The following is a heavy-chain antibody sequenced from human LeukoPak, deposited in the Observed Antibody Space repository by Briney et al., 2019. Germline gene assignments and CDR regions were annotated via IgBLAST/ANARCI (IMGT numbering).Heavy chain of an antibody. CDR2: IWYDGSNK. CDR1: GFTFSSYG. V-gene: IGHV3-33*01. J-gene: IGHJ4*02. D-gene: IGHD6-13*01. Sequence: PGRSLGLSCAASGFTFSSYGMHWVRQAPGKGLEWVAVIWYDGSNKYYADSVKGRFTISRDNSKNTLYLQMNSLRAEDTAVYYCARDGHSSSPPYYFDYWGQGTLVTVSS. CDR3: ARDGHSSSPPYYFDY.